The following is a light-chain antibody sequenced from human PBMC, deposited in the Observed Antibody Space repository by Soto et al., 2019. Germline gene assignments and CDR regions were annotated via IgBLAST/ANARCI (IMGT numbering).Light chain of an antibody. Sequence: DIQMTQSPSTLSASLGDRVTITCRASQRIGNWLAWYQQRPGKAPKLLIYKASSLESGVPSRFSGSGSGTEFTLTISSLQPDDFATYYCQEYDTYPWTFGQGTRVEVK. J-gene: IGKJ1*01. CDR3: QEYDTYPWT. CDR2: KAS. CDR1: QRIGNW. V-gene: IGKV1-5*03.